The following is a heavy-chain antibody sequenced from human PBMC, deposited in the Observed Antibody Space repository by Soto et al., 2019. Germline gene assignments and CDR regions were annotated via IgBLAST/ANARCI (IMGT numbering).Heavy chain of an antibody. CDR2: ISGSGGST. CDR1: GWPVSSSA. V-gene: IGHV3-23*01. CDR3: AKGSSPKRYYYSGMDV. J-gene: IGHJ6*02. Sequence: RLSCEACGWPVSSSARSSDRQTQRNGLELVSAISGSGGSTYYADSVKGRFTISRDNSKNTLYLQMNSLRAEDTAVYYCAKGSSPKRYYYSGMDVWVQRTTVPVSS.